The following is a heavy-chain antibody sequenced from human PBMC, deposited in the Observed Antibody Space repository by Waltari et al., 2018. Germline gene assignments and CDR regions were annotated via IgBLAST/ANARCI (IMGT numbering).Heavy chain of an antibody. Sequence: QVQLQESGPGLVKPSQTLSLTCTVSGGSISSGSYYWRWIRQPAGKGLEWIGRIYTSGSTNYNPSLKSRVTISVDTSKNQFSLKLSSVTAADTAVYYCARLIRGYSYGLYYFDYWGQGTLVTVSS. CDR3: ARLIRGYSYGLYYFDY. CDR1: GGSISSGSYY. V-gene: IGHV4-61*02. J-gene: IGHJ4*02. D-gene: IGHD5-18*01. CDR2: IYTSGST.